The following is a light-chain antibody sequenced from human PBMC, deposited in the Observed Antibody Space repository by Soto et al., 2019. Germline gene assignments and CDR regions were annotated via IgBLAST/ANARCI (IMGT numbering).Light chain of an antibody. CDR1: QSLLHSNGYNY. J-gene: IGKJ3*01. CDR2: LGS. CDR3: MQSLQLPRT. V-gene: IGKV2-28*01. Sequence: DIVMTQSPLSLPVTPGEPASISCRFSQSLLHSNGYNYLDWYLQKPGQSPQLLIYLGSNRASGVPDRFSGSGSGTDFTLKISRVEAEDVGVYYCMQSLQLPRTFGPGTKVDIK.